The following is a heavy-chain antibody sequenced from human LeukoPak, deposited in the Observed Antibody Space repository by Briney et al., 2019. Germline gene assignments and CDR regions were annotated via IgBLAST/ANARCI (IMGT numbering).Heavy chain of an antibody. J-gene: IGHJ6*02. V-gene: IGHV1-18*01. CDR3: ARDTYYYGSGSYEVGMDV. CDR2: ISAYNGNT. Sequence: GASVKVSCKASGYTFTSYGISWVRQAPGQGLERMGWISAYNGNTNYAQKLQGRVTMTTDTSTSTAYMELRSLRSDDTAVYYCARDTYYYGSGSYEVGMDVWGQGTTVTVSS. CDR1: GYTFTSYG. D-gene: IGHD3-10*01.